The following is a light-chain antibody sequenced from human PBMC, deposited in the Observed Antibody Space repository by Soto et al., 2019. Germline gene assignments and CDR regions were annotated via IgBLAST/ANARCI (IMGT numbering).Light chain of an antibody. J-gene: IGLJ3*02. CDR1: SSDVGYDS. CDR2: EVS. V-gene: IGLV2-8*01. Sequence: QSALTRPPSASGSPGQSVTISCTGTSSDVGYDSVSWYQQHPGKAPKLMIYEVSKRPSGVPDRFSGSKSGNTASLTVSGLRAEDEADYYCSSYAGSDNWVFGGGTKVTVL. CDR3: SSYAGSDNWV.